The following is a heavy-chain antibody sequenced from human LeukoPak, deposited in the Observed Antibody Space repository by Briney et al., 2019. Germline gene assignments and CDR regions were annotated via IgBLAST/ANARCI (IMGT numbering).Heavy chain of an antibody. Sequence: GGSLRLSCAASGFTFSSYAMSWVRQAPGKGPEWVSAISGSGGSTYYADSVKGRFTVSRDNSKNTLYLQMNSLRAEDTAVYYCAKEISYYYDSPVAFDIWGQGTMVTVSS. CDR2: ISGSGGST. V-gene: IGHV3-23*01. D-gene: IGHD3-22*01. CDR1: GFTFSSYA. CDR3: AKEISYYYDSPVAFDI. J-gene: IGHJ3*02.